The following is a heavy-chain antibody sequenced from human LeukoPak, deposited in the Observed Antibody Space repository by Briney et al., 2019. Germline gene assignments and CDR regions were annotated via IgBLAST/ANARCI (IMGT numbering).Heavy chain of an antibody. CDR2: IYCSGST. D-gene: IGHD6-13*01. Sequence: PSGTLSLTCTVSGGSISSSSYYWGWIRQPPGKGLEWIGSIYCSGSTYYNPSLKSRVTISVDTSKNQFSLKLSSVTAADTAVYYCARSSGYSSSGGLNWFDTWGQGTLVTVSS. CDR1: GGSISSSSYY. CDR3: ARSSGYSSSGGLNWFDT. J-gene: IGHJ5*02. V-gene: IGHV4-39*01.